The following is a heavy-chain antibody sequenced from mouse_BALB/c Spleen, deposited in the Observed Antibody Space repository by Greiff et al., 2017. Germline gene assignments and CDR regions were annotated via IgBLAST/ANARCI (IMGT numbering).Heavy chain of an antibody. V-gene: IGHV14-3*02. D-gene: IGHD1-1*01. CDR1: GFNIKDTY. CDR3: ASPYYYGSSEAMDY. J-gene: IGHJ4*01. Sequence: VQLQQSGAELVKPGASVKLSCTASGFNIKDTYMHWVKQRPEQGLEWIGRIDPANGNTKYDPKFQGKATIPADTSSNTAYLQLSSLTSEDTAVYYCASPYYYGSSEAMDYWGQGTSVTVSS. CDR2: IDPANGNT.